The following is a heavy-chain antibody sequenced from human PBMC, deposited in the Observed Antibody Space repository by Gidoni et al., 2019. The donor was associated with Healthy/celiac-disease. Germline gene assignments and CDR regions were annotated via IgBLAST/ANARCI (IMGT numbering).Heavy chain of an antibody. D-gene: IGHD5-18*01. CDR3: ARVKDTDIDY. CDR1: SSYG. Sequence: SSYGMHWVRQAPGKGLEWVAVIWYDGSNKYYADSVKGRFTISRDNSKNTLYLQMNSLRAEDTAVYYCARVKDTDIDYWGQGTLVTVSS. V-gene: IGHV3-33*01. CDR2: IWYDGSNK. J-gene: IGHJ4*02.